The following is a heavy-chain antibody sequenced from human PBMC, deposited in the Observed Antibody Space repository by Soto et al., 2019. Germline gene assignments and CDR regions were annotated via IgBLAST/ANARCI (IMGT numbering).Heavy chain of an antibody. V-gene: IGHV4-39*07. D-gene: IGHD3-10*01. CDR3: ARVWGGAFDI. J-gene: IGHJ3*02. CDR2: IYYRGTT. CDR1: GGSISSDNCL. Sequence: PSETLSLTCTVSGGSISSDNCLWGWIRQPPGKGLEWIGNIYYRGTTYYNPSLKSRVTISVDTSKNQFSLKLSSVTAADTAVYYCARVWGGAFDIWGQGTMVT.